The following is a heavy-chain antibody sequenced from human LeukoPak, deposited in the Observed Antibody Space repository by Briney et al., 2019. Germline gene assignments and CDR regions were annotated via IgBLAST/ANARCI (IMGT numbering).Heavy chain of an antibody. CDR2: ISAYNGNT. D-gene: IGHD1-26*01. J-gene: IGHJ4*02. V-gene: IGHV1-18*01. Sequence: ASVKVSCKPSGYTFTSYGISWVRQAPGQGLEWMGWISAYNGNTNYAQKLQGRVTMTTDTSTSTAYMEMRSLRSDDTAVYYCARVESDSGSYFGDFDYWGQGTLVTVSS. CDR3: ARVESDSGSYFGDFDY. CDR1: GYTFTSYG.